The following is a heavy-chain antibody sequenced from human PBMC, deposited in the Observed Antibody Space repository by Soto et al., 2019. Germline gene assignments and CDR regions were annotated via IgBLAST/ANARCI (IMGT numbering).Heavy chain of an antibody. D-gene: IGHD3-22*01. CDR1: GFTFTSSA. J-gene: IGHJ4*02. CDR2: IVVGSGNT. CDR3: AAETYYHGSSGDFDY. Sequence: SVKVSCKASGFTFTSSAVQWVRQARGQRLEWIGWIVVGSGNTNYAQKFQERVTITRDMSTSTAYMELSSLRSEDTAVYYCAAETYYHGSSGDFDYWGQGTLVTVSS. V-gene: IGHV1-58*01.